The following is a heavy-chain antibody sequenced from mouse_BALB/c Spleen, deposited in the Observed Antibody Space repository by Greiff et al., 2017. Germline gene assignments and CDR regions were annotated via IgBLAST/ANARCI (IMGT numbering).Heavy chain of an antibody. V-gene: IGHV5-9-4*01. D-gene: IGHD3-3*01. J-gene: IGHJ4*01. Sequence: DVHLVESGGGLVKPGGSLKLSCAASGFTFSSYAMSWVRQSPEKRLEWVAEISSGGSYTYYPDTVTGRFTISRDNAKNTLYLEMSSLRSEDTAMYYCARDRGTGAMDYWGQGTSVTVSS. CDR2: ISSGGSYT. CDR1: GFTFSSYA. CDR3: ARDRGTGAMDY.